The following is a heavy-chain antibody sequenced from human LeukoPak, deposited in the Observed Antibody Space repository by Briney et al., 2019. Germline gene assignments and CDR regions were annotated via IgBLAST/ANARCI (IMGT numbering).Heavy chain of an antibody. CDR3: ARGRRSEDTAMVLRFDY. CDR1: GGSFSGYY. V-gene: IGHV4-34*01. D-gene: IGHD5-18*01. Sequence: PSETLSLTCAVYGGSFSGYYWSWIRQPPGKGLEWIGEINHSGSTNYNPSLKSRVTISVDTSKNQFSLKLSSVTAADTAVYYCARGRRSEDTAMVLRFDYWGQGTLVTVSS. J-gene: IGHJ4*02. CDR2: INHSGST.